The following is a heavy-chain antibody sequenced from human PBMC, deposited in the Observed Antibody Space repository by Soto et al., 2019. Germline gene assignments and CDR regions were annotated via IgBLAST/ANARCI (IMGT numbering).Heavy chain of an antibody. CDR3: ARVHYDCVPADY. D-gene: IGHD3-16*01. V-gene: IGHV1-2*02. CDR2: INPNSGGT. CDR1: GYTFTAYY. Sequence: ASVKVSCKASGYTFTAYYMHWVRQAPGQGLEWMRWINPNSGGTNYAQKFQGRVTMTRDTSISTAYMELSRLRSDDTAVYYCARVHYDCVPADYWGKGSQVTVSS. J-gene: IGHJ4*02.